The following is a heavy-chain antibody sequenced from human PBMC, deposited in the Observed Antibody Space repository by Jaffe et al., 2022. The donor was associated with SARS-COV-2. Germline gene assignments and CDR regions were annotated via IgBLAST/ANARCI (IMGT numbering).Heavy chain of an antibody. CDR1: GFTFSNYN. J-gene: IGHJ6*03. D-gene: IGHD3-3*01. V-gene: IGHV3-48*01. CDR3: ARVITRYMDV. Sequence: EVQLVESGGGLVQPGESLRLSCTTSGFTFSNYNMKWVRQAPGKELEWISYISSGSTTIYYADSVRGRFTISRDNAKNSLYLQMNSLRAEDTAVYYCARVITRYMDVWGKGTTVTVSS. CDR2: ISSGSTTI.